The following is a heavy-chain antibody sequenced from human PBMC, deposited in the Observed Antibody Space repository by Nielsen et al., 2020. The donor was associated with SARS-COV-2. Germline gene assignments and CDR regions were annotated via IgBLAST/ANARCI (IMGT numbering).Heavy chain of an antibody. V-gene: IGHV3-23*01. J-gene: IGHJ6*03. CDR2: ISGSGGST. Sequence: GESLKISCAASGFTFSSYAMSWVRQAPGKGLEWVSAISGSGGSTYYADSVKGRFTISRDNSKNTLYLQMNSLRAEDTAVYYCAKAARRDYYDSSGYYHSYYYYYMDVWGKGTTVTVSS. CDR1: GFTFSSYA. D-gene: IGHD3-22*01. CDR3: AKAARRDYYDSSGYYHSYYYYYMDV.